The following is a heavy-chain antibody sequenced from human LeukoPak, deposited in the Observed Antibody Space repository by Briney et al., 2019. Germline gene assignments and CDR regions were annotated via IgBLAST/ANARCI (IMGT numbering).Heavy chain of an antibody. V-gene: IGHV3-73*01. D-gene: IGHD4-17*01. CDR1: GFTFSGSA. CDR3: ASSYDYGDYGWYFDL. CDR2: IRSKANSYAT. Sequence: GGSLRLSCAASGFTFSGSAMHWVRQASGKGLEWVGRIRSKANSYATAYAASVKGRFTISRDDSKNTAYLQMNSLKTEDTAVYYCASSYDYGDYGWYFDLWGRGTLVTVSS. J-gene: IGHJ2*01.